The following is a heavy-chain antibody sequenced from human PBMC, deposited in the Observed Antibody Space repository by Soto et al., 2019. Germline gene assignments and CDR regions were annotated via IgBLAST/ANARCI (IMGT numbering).Heavy chain of an antibody. CDR1: GGSISSNGHY. J-gene: IGHJ4*02. D-gene: IGHD2-15*01. V-gene: IGHV4-31*03. Sequence: QVQLQESGPELVKPSQTLSLTCTVSGGSISSNGHYWTWIRQHPGKVLEWIAYIYYTGNTYYNPSLQSRISISADTSQNQFSLTLLSVTAADTAVYYCAREQWGYDSWGQGTLVTVSS. CDR3: AREQWGYDS. CDR2: IYYTGNT.